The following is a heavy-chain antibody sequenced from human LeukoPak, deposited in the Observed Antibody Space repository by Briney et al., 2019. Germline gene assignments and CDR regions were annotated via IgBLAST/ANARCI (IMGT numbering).Heavy chain of an antibody. J-gene: IGHJ4*02. D-gene: IGHD1-14*01. CDR3: ARVTGDYADY. CDR1: GFTFSSYS. CDR2: ISSSSSYI. Sequence: PGGSLRLSCAASGFTFSSYSMTWVRQAPGKGLEWVSSISSSSSYIYYADSVKGRFTISRDNAKNSLYLQMNSLRAEDTAVYYCARVTGDYADYWGQGTLVTVSS. V-gene: IGHV3-21*01.